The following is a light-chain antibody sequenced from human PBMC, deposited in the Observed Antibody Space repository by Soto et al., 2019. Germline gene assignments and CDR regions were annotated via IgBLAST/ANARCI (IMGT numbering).Light chain of an antibody. CDR3: SSYRNDNTWV. J-gene: IGLJ3*02. V-gene: IGLV2-14*01. CDR2: EVS. Sequence: QSVLTQPASVSGSPGQSITITCTGSSRDVGTYNHVSWYQQHPGKAPKLMIYEVSNWPSGISNRFSGSKSGNTASLTISGLQAEDEAEYYCSSYRNDNTWVFGGGTQLTVL. CDR1: SRDVGTYNH.